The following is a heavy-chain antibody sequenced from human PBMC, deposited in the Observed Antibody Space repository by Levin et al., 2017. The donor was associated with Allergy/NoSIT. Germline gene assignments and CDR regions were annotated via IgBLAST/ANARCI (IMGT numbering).Heavy chain of an antibody. J-gene: IGHJ6*02. CDR3: AKDVGGSIYYDYGLDV. D-gene: IGHD2-15*01. Sequence: GGSLRLSCAASGFIFDDSAMHWVRQAPGKGLEWVSGISWNSGSIAYAASVEGRFTNSRDNAKNSLYLQMNNLRADDTAMYYCAKDVGGSIYYDYGLDVWGQGTTVTVSS. CDR2: ISWNSGSI. CDR1: GFIFDDSA. V-gene: IGHV3-9*01.